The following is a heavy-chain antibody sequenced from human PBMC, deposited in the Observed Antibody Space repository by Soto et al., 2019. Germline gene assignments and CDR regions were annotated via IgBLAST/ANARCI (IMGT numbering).Heavy chain of an antibody. J-gene: IGHJ5*02. Sequence: PSQTLSLTCAISGDSVSSNSAAWNWIRQSPSRGLEWLGRTYYRSKWYNDYAVSVKSRITINPDTSKNQFSLQLNSVTPEDTAVYYCARDLDSSGYYYAGYSWFDPWGQGTLVTVSS. D-gene: IGHD3-22*01. CDR1: GDSVSSNSAA. CDR3: ARDLDSSGYYYAGYSWFDP. CDR2: TYYRSKWYN. V-gene: IGHV6-1*01.